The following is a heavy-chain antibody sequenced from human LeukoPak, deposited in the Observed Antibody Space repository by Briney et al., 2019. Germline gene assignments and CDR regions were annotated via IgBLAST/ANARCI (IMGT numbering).Heavy chain of an antibody. J-gene: IGHJ4*02. V-gene: IGHV3-23*01. D-gene: IGHD6-19*01. CDR1: GFTFSSYA. CDR3: AKHDRGSGWPRPFDY. CDR2: ISGSGGST. Sequence: SGGSLRLSCAASGFTFSSYAMSWVRQAPGKGLEWVSAISGSGGSTYYADSVKGRFTISRDNSKNTLYLQMNSLRAEDTAVYYCAKHDRGSGWPRPFDYWGQGTLVTVSS.